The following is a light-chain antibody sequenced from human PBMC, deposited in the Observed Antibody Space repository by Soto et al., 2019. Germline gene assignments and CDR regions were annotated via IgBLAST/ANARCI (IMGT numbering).Light chain of an antibody. Sequence: DMQMTQSPSSLSASVGDRVTITCQASQDIIIYLNWYQHKPVKAPELLIYDVSNLETGVPSRFSGSGSGTDFTFTISSLQPEDIGTYYCQQYENFPITFGQGTRLENK. J-gene: IGKJ5*01. V-gene: IGKV1-33*01. CDR1: QDIIIY. CDR2: DVS. CDR3: QQYENFPIT.